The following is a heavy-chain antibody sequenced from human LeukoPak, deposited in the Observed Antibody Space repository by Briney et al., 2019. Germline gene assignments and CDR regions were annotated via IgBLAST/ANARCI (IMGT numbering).Heavy chain of an antibody. CDR1: GGSFSDYY. Sequence: SETLSLTCVVYGGSFSDYYWSWIRQPPGKGLEWIGEINHSGSSNYNPSLKSRVTISVDTSKNQFSLKLSSVTAADTAIYYCARGRGCDCYWCDWFDPWGQGTLATVSS. CDR2: INHSGSS. V-gene: IGHV4-34*01. CDR3: ARGRGCDCYWCDWFDP. J-gene: IGHJ5*02. D-gene: IGHD2-21*02.